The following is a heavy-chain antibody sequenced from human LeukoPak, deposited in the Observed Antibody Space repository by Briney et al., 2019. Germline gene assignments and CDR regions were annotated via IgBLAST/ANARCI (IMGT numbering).Heavy chain of an antibody. Sequence: SETLSLTCTVSGDSISRFSWSWIRQYAGKGLEWIGRIDGSGSTNYNPSLKSRVTISVDTSKNQFSLKLSSVTAADTAVYYCASTLERAASFDYWGQGTLVTVSS. CDR3: ASTLERAASFDY. D-gene: IGHD6-13*01. J-gene: IGHJ4*02. CDR1: GDSISRFS. V-gene: IGHV4-4*07. CDR2: IDGSGST.